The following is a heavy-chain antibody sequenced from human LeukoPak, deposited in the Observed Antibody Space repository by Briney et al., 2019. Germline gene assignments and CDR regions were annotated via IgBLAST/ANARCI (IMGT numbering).Heavy chain of an antibody. CDR3: ARSYYYGSGSYYNERGFWFDP. CDR1: GGSFSGYY. CDR2: INHSGST. J-gene: IGHJ5*02. V-gene: IGHV4-34*01. Sequence: SETLSLTCAVYGGSFSGYYWSWIRQPPGKGLEWIGEINHSGSTNYNPSLKSRVTISVDTSKNQFSLKLSSVTAADTAVYYCARSYYYGSGSYYNERGFWFDPWGQGTLVTVSS. D-gene: IGHD3-10*01.